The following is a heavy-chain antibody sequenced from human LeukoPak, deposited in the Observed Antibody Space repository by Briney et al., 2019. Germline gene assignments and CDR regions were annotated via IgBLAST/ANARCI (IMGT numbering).Heavy chain of an antibody. CDR3: GRDPDYGDPY. CDR2: ITSSGTTT. V-gene: IGHV3-48*04. J-gene: IGHJ4*02. D-gene: IGHD4/OR15-4a*01. Sequence: GGSLRLSCAASGFTFSSYSMNWVRLSPEKGLEWIAYITSSGTTTEYADSVKGRFTISRVNAKNSLYLQMNSLRPEDTAVYYCGRDPDYGDPYWGQGTLVTVSS. CDR1: GFTFSSYS.